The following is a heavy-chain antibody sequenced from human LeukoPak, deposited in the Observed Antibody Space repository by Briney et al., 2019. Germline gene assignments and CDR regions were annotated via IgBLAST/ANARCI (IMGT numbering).Heavy chain of an antibody. J-gene: IGHJ4*02. V-gene: IGHV4-39*07. CDR3: AREDSSGWYGY. Sequence: SETLSLTCTVSGGSISSGSYYWGWIRQPPGKGLEWIGSIYYSGSTYYNPSLKSRVTISVDTSKNQFSLKLSSVTAADTAVYYCAREDSSGWYGYWGQGTLVTVSS. CDR2: IYYSGST. CDR1: GGSISSGSYY. D-gene: IGHD6-19*01.